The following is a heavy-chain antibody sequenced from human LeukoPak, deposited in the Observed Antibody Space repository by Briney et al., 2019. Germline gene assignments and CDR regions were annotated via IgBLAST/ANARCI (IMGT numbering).Heavy chain of an antibody. V-gene: IGHV1-2*02. CDR2: INPNSGGT. Sequence: ASVTVSCKASGYTFTVYYMHWVRQAPGQGLEWMGWINPNSGGTNYAQKFQGRVTMTRDTSISTAYMELSRLRSDDTAVYYCARDPGAGTAMYDDDYWGQGTLVTVSS. CDR1: GYTFTVYY. CDR3: ARDPGAGTAMYDDDY. J-gene: IGHJ4*02. D-gene: IGHD5-18*01.